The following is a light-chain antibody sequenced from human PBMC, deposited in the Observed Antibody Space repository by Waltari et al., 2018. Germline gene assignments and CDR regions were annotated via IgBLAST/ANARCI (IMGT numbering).Light chain of an antibody. CDR1: TSLLHDVGHPF. CDR2: WGS. J-gene: IGKJ2*01. Sequence: DIVMTQSPLSLTVTPGEPASISCRSSTSLLHDVGHPFFDCYLQSPGQSPQLLIYWGSNRASGVPDRFSGSESGTDFTLKISSVEAEDVGTYYCMQALQTPYTFGQGTKLDIK. CDR3: MQALQTPYT. V-gene: IGKV2-28*01.